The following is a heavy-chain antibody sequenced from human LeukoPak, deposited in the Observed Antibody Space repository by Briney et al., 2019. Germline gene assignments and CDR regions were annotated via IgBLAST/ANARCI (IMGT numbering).Heavy chain of an antibody. V-gene: IGHV3-7*01. D-gene: IGHD5-12*01. CDR2: INQDGSKE. Sequence: GGSLRLSCAASGFTFSNYWMTWVRQAPGKGPEWVANINQDGSKEYYMDSVKARFTISRDNAKNSLSLQMNSLRAEDTAVYYCVRDGGVSGYDLLDYWGQGTLVTVSS. J-gene: IGHJ4*02. CDR3: VRDGGVSGYDLLDY. CDR1: GFTFSNYW.